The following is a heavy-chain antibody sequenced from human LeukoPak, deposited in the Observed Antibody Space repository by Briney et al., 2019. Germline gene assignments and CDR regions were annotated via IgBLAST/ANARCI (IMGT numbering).Heavy chain of an antibody. J-gene: IGHJ4*02. Sequence: TGGSLRLSCAASGFTFSSYAMSWVRQAPGKGLEWVSAISGSGGSTYYADSVKGRFTISRDNSKNTLYLQMNSLRAEDTAVYYCAKDDRGTTTPYYFDYWGQGTLVTVSS. V-gene: IGHV3-23*01. CDR3: AKDDRGTTTPYYFDY. CDR1: GFTFSSYA. D-gene: IGHD1-26*01. CDR2: ISGSGGST.